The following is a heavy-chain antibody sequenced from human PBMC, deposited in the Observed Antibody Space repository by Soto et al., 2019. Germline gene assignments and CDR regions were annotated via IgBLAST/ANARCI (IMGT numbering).Heavy chain of an antibody. V-gene: IGHV4-28*01. J-gene: IGHJ2*01. CDR3: ARRDAAGWYFGL. CDR1: GYSITSSNW. CDR2: IHHSGST. D-gene: IGHD6-25*01. Sequence: QVQLQESGPGLVKPSDTLSLICAVSGYSITSSNWWGWIRQSPGKGLEWIGYIHHSGSTYYNPSLKSRVTMSVDTSKNQFSLKLSSVTAVDTAVYYCARRDAAGWYFGLWGRGTLVTVSS.